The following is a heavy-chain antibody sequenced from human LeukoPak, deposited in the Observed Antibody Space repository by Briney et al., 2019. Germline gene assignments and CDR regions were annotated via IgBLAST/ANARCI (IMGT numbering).Heavy chain of an antibody. CDR1: EFTFSNHW. V-gene: IGHV3-7*01. Sequence: QSGGSLRLSCAASEFTFSNHWMSWVRQAPGKGLERVANIKEDGSDRYYGDSVRGRFIISRDNAKNSLYLQMNSLRAEDTAVYYCAQILWFGDLSDYWGQGTLVTVSS. CDR2: IKEDGSDR. J-gene: IGHJ4*02. D-gene: IGHD3-10*01. CDR3: AQILWFGDLSDY.